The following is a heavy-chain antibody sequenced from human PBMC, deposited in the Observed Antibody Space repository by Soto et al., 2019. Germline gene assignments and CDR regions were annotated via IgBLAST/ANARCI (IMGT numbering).Heavy chain of an antibody. Sequence: QVQLQESGPGLVKPSQTLSLTCTVSGGSISSGGYYWSWIRQHPGKGLEWIGYIYYSGSTYYNPSLQSRVTISVDTSKNQFSLKLSSVTAADTAVYYCARAGLDFWSARKQYYFDYWGQGTLVTVSS. CDR3: ARAGLDFWSARKQYYFDY. D-gene: IGHD3-3*01. CDR1: GGSISSGGYY. J-gene: IGHJ4*02. V-gene: IGHV4-31*03. CDR2: IYYSGST.